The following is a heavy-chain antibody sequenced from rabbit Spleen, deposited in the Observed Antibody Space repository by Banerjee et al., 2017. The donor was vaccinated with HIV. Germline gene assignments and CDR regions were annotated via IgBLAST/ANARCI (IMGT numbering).Heavy chain of an antibody. J-gene: IGHJ4*01. CDR1: GFSLSSSYD. D-gene: IGHD8-1*01. Sequence: VESGGGLVHPGTSLTLTCTASGFSLSSSYDMCWVRQAPGKGLEWVGCIYTGNDKTYYASWAKGRFTISKPSSTTVTLRMTSLTAADTATYFCARDGAGGSYFALWGPGTLVTVS. CDR3: ARDGAGGSYFAL. CDR2: IYTGNDKT. V-gene: IGHV1S40*01.